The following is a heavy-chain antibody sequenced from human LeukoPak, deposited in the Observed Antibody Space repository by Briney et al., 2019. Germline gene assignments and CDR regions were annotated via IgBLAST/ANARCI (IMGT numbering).Heavy chain of an antibody. Sequence: GRSLRLSCAASGFTFSSYGMHWVRQAPGKGLEWVAVIWYDGSNKYYPDCVQGRFTISRDNSKNTLYLQVNSLRAEDTAVYYCARDRCMSGWYIDLWGRGNLVTVSP. J-gene: IGHJ2*01. D-gene: IGHD2-8*01. V-gene: IGHV3-33*01. CDR3: ARDRCMSGWYIDL. CDR2: IWYDGSNK. CDR1: GFTFSSYG.